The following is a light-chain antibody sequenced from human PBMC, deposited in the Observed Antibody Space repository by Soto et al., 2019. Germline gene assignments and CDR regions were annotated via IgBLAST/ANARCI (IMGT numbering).Light chain of an antibody. V-gene: IGKV2-28*01. CDR3: MQALQTPYT. Sequence: DIVMTQSPLSLPVTPGQPASISCRSSQSLLHSNGYNYLDWYLQKPGQPPQLLIYLGSNRASGVPDRFSGSGSGTDFRLKISRVEAEDVGVYYCMQALQTPYTFGQGTKVDIK. CDR1: QSLLHSNGYNY. CDR2: LGS. J-gene: IGKJ2*01.